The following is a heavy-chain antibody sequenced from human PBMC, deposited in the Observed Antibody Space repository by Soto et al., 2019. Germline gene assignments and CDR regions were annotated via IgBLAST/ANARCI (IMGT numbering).Heavy chain of an antibody. CDR3: ARHEEFEYYYDSSGSEATFDY. J-gene: IGHJ4*02. CDR2: IYYSGST. CDR1: GGSISSYY. D-gene: IGHD3-22*01. V-gene: IGHV4-59*08. Sequence: ETLSLTCTVSGGSISSYYWSWIRQPPGKGLEWIGYIYYSGSTNYNPSLKSRVTISVDTSKNQFSLKLSSVTAADTAVYYCARHEEFEYYYDSSGSEATFDYWGQGTLVTV.